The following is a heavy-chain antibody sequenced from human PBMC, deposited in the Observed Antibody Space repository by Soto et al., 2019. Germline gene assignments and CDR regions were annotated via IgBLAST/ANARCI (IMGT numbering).Heavy chain of an antibody. V-gene: IGHV3-53*04. CDR3: ARDSAAVGGDYYYYMDV. J-gene: IGHJ6*03. D-gene: IGHD6-13*01. Sequence: PGGSLRLSCAASGFTVSSNYMSWVRQAPGKGLERVSVIYSGGSTYYADSVKGRFTISRHNSKNTLYLQMNSLRAEDTAVYYCARDSAAVGGDYYYYMDVWGKGTTVTVSS. CDR2: IYSGGST. CDR1: GFTVSSNY.